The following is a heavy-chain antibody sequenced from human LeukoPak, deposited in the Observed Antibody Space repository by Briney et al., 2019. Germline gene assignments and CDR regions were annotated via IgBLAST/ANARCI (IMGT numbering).Heavy chain of an antibody. D-gene: IGHD6-19*01. J-gene: IGHJ5*02. CDR3: ARSRGSSGWYRWFDP. Sequence: GGSLRLSCAASGFTFSSYSMNWVRQAPGKGLEWVSSISSSSSYIYYADSVKGRFTISRDNAKNSLYLQMNSLRAEDTAVYYCARSRGSSGWYRWFDPGGQGTLVTVSS. CDR2: ISSSSSYI. CDR1: GFTFSSYS. V-gene: IGHV3-21*01.